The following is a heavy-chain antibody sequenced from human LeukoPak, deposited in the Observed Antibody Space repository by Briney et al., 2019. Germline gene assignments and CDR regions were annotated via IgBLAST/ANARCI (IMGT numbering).Heavy chain of an antibody. Sequence: SQTLSLTCAISGDSVSSNSAAWNWIRQSPSRGLEWLGRTYYRSKWYNDYAVSVKSRITINPDTSQNQLSLQLNSVTPEDTAVYYCARDRGYSSSFYYYYYMDVWGKGTTVTVSS. J-gene: IGHJ6*03. CDR2: TYYRSKWYN. CDR1: GDSVSSNSAA. CDR3: ARDRGYSSSFYYYYYMDV. D-gene: IGHD6-13*01. V-gene: IGHV6-1*01.